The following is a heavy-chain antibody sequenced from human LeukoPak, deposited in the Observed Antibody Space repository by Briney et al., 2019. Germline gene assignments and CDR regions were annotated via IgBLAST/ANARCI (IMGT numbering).Heavy chain of an antibody. CDR3: VTDPPDSGWAFWS. D-gene: IGHD6-19*01. V-gene: IGHV3-48*02. CDR2: ISSSSSTI. CDR1: GSTFSSYS. Sequence: TGGSLRLSCAASGSTFSSYSMNWVRQAPGKGLEWVSYISSSSSTIYYADSVKGRFTISRDDSRNVIFLQMYSPREEDTAVYYCVTDPPDSGWAFWSWGQGALVTVSS. J-gene: IGHJ4*02.